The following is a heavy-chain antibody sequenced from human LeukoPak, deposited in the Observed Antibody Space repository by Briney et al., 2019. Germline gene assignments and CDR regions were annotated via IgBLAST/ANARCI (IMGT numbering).Heavy chain of an antibody. CDR2: IIPIFGTA. J-gene: IGHJ4*02. CDR3: ASDSDGSSGY. D-gene: IGHD6-6*01. CDR1: GGTFSSYA. V-gene: IGHV1-69*13. Sequence: ASVNVSFKASGGTFSSYAISWVRQAPGQGLEWMGGIIPIFGTANYAQKFQGRVTITADESTSTAYMELSSLRSEDTAVYYCASDSDGSSGYWGQGTLVTVSS.